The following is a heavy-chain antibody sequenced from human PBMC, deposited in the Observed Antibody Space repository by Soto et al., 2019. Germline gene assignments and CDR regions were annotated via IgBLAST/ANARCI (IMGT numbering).Heavy chain of an antibody. Sequence: QVQLVESGGGVVQPGRSLRLSCAASGFTFSSYGMHWVRQAPGKGLEWVAVLWYDGSNKYYADSVKGRSTISRDNSKNTLYLQMNSLRAEDTAVYYCARGYGWFDPWGQGTLVTVSS. D-gene: IGHD6-13*01. CDR2: LWYDGSNK. CDR1: GFTFSSYG. J-gene: IGHJ5*02. V-gene: IGHV3-33*01. CDR3: ARGYGWFDP.